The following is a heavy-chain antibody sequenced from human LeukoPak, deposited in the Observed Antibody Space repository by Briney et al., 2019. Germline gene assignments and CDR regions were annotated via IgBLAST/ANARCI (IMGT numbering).Heavy chain of an antibody. CDR1: GFTLSSYS. CDR3: ARELQYHGGFDY. V-gene: IGHV3-21*01. Sequence: GGSLRLSCAASGFTLSSYSMNWVRQAPGKGLEWVSSISSSSSYIYYADSVKGRFTISRDNAKNSLYLQMNSLRAEDTAVYYCARELQYHGGFDYWGQGTLVTVSS. J-gene: IGHJ4*02. CDR2: ISSSSSYI. D-gene: IGHD4-11*01.